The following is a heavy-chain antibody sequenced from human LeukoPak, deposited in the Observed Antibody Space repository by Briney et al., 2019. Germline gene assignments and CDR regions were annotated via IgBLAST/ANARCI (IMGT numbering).Heavy chain of an antibody. CDR3: ARDSSAYYSRENFDY. CDR1: GGSFSGYY. D-gene: IGHD3-22*01. V-gene: IGHV4-34*01. J-gene: IGHJ4*02. CDR2: INHSGST. Sequence: SETLSLTCAVYGGSFSGYYWSWIRQPPGKGLEWIGEINHSGSTNYNPSLKSRVTISVDTSKNQFSLKLSSVTAADTAVYYCARDSSAYYSRENFDYWGQGTLVTVSS.